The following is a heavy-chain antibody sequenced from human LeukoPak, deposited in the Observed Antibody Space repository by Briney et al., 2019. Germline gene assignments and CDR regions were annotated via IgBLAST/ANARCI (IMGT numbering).Heavy chain of an antibody. CDR1: GFTFANYW. CDR2: MVDDGNKK. J-gene: IGHJ4*02. D-gene: IGHD1-14*01. V-gene: IGHV3-7*01. Sequence: PGGSLRLACAASGFTFANYWMNWVRQAPGKGLEWVANMVDDGNKKNYVDSVKGRVTISRDNVNNSLYLQMNNLRVDDTAVYYCARGRNIALWGQGTLVTVSS. CDR3: ARGRNIAL.